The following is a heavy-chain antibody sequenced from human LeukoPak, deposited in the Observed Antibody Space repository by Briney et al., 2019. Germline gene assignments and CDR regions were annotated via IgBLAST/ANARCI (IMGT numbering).Heavy chain of an antibody. Sequence: GGSLRLSCAVSGFTVSGNYMSWIRQGPGKGLEWISSISSSSSYIYYADSVKGRFTISRDNAKNSLYLQMNSLRAEDTAVYYCARDLSGPMAPYWGQGTLVTVSS. CDR1: GFTVSGNY. J-gene: IGHJ4*02. D-gene: IGHD3-10*01. V-gene: IGHV3-21*01. CDR3: ARDLSGPMAPY. CDR2: ISSSSSYI.